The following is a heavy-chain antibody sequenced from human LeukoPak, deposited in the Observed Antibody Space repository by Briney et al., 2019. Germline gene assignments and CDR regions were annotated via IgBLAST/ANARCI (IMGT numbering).Heavy chain of an antibody. Sequence: ASVKVSCKASGYTFTSYAMHWVRQAPGQRLEWMGWINAGNGNTKYSQKFQGRVTITRDTSASTAYMELSSLRSEDTAVYYCARVRRYYYGSGPLYYFDYWGQGTLVTVSS. CDR1: GYTFTSYA. D-gene: IGHD3-10*01. CDR2: INAGNGNT. V-gene: IGHV1-3*01. J-gene: IGHJ4*02. CDR3: ARVRRYYYGSGPLYYFDY.